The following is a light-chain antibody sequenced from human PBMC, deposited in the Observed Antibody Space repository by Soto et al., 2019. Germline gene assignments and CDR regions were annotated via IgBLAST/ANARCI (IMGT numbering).Light chain of an antibody. CDR1: QSVSRY. V-gene: IGKV3-11*01. Sequence: EIVLTQSPATLSLSPGERATLSCRASQSVSRYLAWYQQKPGQAPRLLIYDASNRATGVPVRFSGSGSGTDFTLTISRLEPEDFAVYYCQQRSNFPTFGQGTRLEIK. CDR3: QQRSNFPT. CDR2: DAS. J-gene: IGKJ5*01.